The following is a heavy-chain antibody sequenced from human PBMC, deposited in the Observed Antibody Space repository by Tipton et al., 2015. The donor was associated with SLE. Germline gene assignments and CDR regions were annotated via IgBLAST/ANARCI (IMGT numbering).Heavy chain of an antibody. CDR1: GYSFTSYW. Sequence: QLVQSGAEVKTPGESLKISCKGSGYSFTSYWIGWVRQMPGKGLEWMGIIYPGDSDPRYSPSFQGQVTISADKSISTAYLQWSSRKASDTAMYYCAGQEQQLTQGALDIWGQGTMVNVSS. CDR3: AGQEQQLTQGALDI. V-gene: IGHV5-51*01. D-gene: IGHD6-13*01. CDR2: IYPGDSDP. J-gene: IGHJ3*02.